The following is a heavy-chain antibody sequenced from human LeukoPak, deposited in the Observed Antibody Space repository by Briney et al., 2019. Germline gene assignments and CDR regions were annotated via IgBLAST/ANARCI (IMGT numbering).Heavy chain of an antibody. CDR1: GFTFSSYA. J-gene: IGHJ6*03. CDR3: ARAYGSSSPYYYYYYYMDV. V-gene: IGHV3-23*01. D-gene: IGHD6-13*01. Sequence: GGSLRLSCAASGFTFSSYAMSWVRQAPGKGLEWVSAISGSGGSTYYADSVKGRFTISRDNAKNSLYLQMNSLRAEDTALYHCARAYGSSSPYYYYYYYMDVWGKGTTVTVSS. CDR2: ISGSGGST.